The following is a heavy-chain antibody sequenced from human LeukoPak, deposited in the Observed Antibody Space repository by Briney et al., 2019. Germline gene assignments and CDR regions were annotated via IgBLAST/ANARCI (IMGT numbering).Heavy chain of an antibody. D-gene: IGHD6-6*01. V-gene: IGHV3-9*03. Sequence: GGSLRLSCAASGFTFDDYAMHWVRHAPGKGLEWVSGISWNSGSIDYADSVKGRFTISRDKAKNSLYLQMNSLRPADMALYYSAKNMRLVTSSFPDSSGPGTLLTVSS. CDR2: ISWNSGSI. J-gene: IGHJ4*02. CDR3: AKNMRLVTSSFPDS. CDR1: GFTFDDYA.